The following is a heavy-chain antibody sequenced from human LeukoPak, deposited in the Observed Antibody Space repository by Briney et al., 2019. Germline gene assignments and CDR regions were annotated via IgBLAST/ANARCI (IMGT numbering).Heavy chain of an antibody. CDR3: AKSTTVTRAFDP. D-gene: IGHD4-17*01. Sequence: GGSLRLSCAASGFTFSSYSMNWVRQAPGKGLEWVSYISSSSSTTYYADSVKGRFTISRDNSKNTLYLQMNSLRAEDTAVYYCAKSTTVTRAFDPWGQGTLVTVSS. V-gene: IGHV3-48*01. CDR2: ISSSSSTT. CDR1: GFTFSSYS. J-gene: IGHJ5*02.